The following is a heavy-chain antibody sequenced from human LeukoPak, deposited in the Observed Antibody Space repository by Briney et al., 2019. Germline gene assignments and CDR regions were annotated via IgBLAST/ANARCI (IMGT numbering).Heavy chain of an antibody. V-gene: IGHV3-53*01. CDR3: ASPKTGY. J-gene: IGHJ4*02. CDR2: IHIGGTT. CDR1: GFTDNSHF. Sequence: GGSLRLSCEASGFTDNSHFMGWVRQAPGKGLEWVSLIHIGGTTYYADSVQGRFTISRDNAKNSLYLQMNSLRAEDTAVYYCASPKTGYWGQGTLVTVSS.